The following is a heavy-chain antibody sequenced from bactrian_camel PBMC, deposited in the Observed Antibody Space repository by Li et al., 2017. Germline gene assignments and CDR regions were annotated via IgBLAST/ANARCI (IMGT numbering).Heavy chain of an antibody. J-gene: IGHJ4*01. V-gene: IGHV3S40*01. D-gene: IGHD6*01. CDR3: AARYGGSRYCHATRRFEPEYEY. CDR1: GYTYFRNTC. Sequence: DVQLVESGGGSVQPGGSLRLYCTASGYTYFRNTCMGWFRQVPGKGREGVATIYTGGDTTYYAQSAEGRFTISQDSAKNTVYLQMNSLKPEDTAMYYCAARYGGSRYCHATRRFEPEYEYWGQGTQVTVS. CDR2: IYTGGDTT.